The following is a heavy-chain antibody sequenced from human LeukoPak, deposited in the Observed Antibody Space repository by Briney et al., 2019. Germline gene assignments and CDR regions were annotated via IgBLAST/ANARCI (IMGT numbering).Heavy chain of an antibody. CDR3: TPTSTAMVTNFYY. V-gene: IGHV3-73*01. D-gene: IGHD5-18*01. Sequence: PGGSLRLSCAASGFTFSGSAMHWVRQASGKGLEWVGRIRSKANSYATAYAASVKGRFTISRDDSKNTAYLQMNSLKTEDTAVYYCTPTSTAMVTNFYYWGRGTLVTVSS. J-gene: IGHJ4*02. CDR2: IRSKANSYAT. CDR1: GFTFSGSA.